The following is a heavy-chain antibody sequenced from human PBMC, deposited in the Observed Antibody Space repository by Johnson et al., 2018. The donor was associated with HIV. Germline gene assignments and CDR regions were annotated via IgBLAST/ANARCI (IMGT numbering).Heavy chain of an antibody. D-gene: IGHD1-7*01. CDR3: ARGDADWNYWGGAFDI. CDR2: IYSGGST. CDR1: GFMFDDHG. V-gene: IGHV3-53*01. Sequence: VQVVESGGGVLRPGGSLRLSCEGFGFMFDDHGLSWIRQAPGKGLEWVSVIYSGGSTYYADSVKGRFTISRDNSKNTLYLQMNSLRVEDTAVYYCARGDADWNYWGGAFDIWGQGTMVTVSS. J-gene: IGHJ3*02.